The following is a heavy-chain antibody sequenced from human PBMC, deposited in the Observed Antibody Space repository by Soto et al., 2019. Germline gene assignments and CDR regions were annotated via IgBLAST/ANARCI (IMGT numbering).Heavy chain of an antibody. CDR1: GFTFSSYW. J-gene: IGHJ3*02. Sequence: GGSLRLSCAASGFTFSSYWMSWVRQAPGKGLEWVANIKQDGSEKYYVDSVKGRFTISRDNAKNSLYLQMNSLRAEDTAVYYCARVRSGLALGVDAFDIWGQGTMVTVSS. D-gene: IGHD6-19*01. CDR2: IKQDGSEK. CDR3: ARVRSGLALGVDAFDI. V-gene: IGHV3-7*01.